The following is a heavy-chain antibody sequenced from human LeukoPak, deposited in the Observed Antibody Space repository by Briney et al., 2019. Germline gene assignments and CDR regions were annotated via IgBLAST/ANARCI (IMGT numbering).Heavy chain of an antibody. J-gene: IGHJ5*02. CDR3: AKKPVRGFGWFDP. CDR1: GFTFSSYA. V-gene: IGHV3-23*01. D-gene: IGHD3-10*01. CDR2: ISGSGGST. Sequence: GESLKISCAASGFTFSSYAMSWVRQAPGKGLEWVSAISGSGGSTYYADSVKGRFTISRDNSKNTLYLQMNSLRAEDTAVYYCAKKPVRGFGWFDPWGQGTLVIVSS.